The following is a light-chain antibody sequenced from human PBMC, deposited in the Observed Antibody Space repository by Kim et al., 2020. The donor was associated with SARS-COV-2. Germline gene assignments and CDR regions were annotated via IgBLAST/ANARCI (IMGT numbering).Light chain of an antibody. CDR2: RND. CDR1: RANIGNNF. V-gene: IGLV1-47*01. J-gene: IGLJ3*02. Sequence: ELTQPPLASGTPGQTVTISCSGGRANIGNNFVFWYRQLPGAAPRLLMYRNDQRPSGVPDRISGSKSGTSASLAISDPRSEDEADYFCASWDDTLNSQLFGGGTKVTVL. CDR3: ASWDDTLNSQL.